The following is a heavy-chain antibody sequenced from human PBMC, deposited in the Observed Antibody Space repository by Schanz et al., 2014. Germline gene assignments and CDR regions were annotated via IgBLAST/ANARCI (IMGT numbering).Heavy chain of an antibody. Sequence: EVQLAESGGGLVQPGGSLRLSCAASGFTFGDYAMTWVRQAPGKGLEWVANIKQDESEKYYVDSVKGRFTISRDNAKNSLFLHMNSLRAEDTAVYYCARIGGSVFDYWAQGTLVTVSS. CDR3: ARIGGSVFDY. CDR2: IKQDESEK. D-gene: IGHD3-10*01. J-gene: IGHJ4*02. V-gene: IGHV3-7*05. CDR1: GFTFGDYA.